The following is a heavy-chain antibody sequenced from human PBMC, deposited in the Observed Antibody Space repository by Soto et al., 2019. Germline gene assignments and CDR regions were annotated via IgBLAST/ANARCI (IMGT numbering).Heavy chain of an antibody. CDR3: ARGRGRGRGYYYYYMDV. CDR1: GYTFTSCD. V-gene: IGHV1-8*01. CDR2: MNPNSGNT. D-gene: IGHD2-15*01. J-gene: IGHJ6*03. Sequence: GASVKVSCKASGYTFTSCDINWVRQATGQGLEWMGWMNPNSGNTGYAQKFQGRVTMTRNTSISTAYMELSSLRSEDTAVYYCARGRGRGRGYYYYYMDVWGKGTTVTVSS.